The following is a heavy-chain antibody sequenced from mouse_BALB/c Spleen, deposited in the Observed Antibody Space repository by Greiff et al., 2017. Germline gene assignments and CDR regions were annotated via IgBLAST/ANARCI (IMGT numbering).Heavy chain of an antibody. D-gene: IGHD2-1*01. CDR1: GYSFTGYY. V-gene: IGHV1-26*01. CDR2: INPYNGAT. Sequence: EVQLQQSGPELVKPGASVKISCKASGYSFTGYYMHWVKQSHVKSLEWIGRINPYNGATSYNQNFKDKASLTVDKSSSTAYMELHSLTSEDSAVYYCARWGNYGGFAYWGQGTLVTVSA. CDR3: ARWGNYGGFAY. J-gene: IGHJ3*01.